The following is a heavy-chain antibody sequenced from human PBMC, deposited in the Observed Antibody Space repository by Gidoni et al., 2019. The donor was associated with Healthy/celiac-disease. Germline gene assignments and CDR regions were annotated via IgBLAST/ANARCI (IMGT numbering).Heavy chain of an antibody. Sequence: QVQLVQSGAEVKKPGASVKVSCKVSGYTLTELSMHWVRQAPGKGLEWMGGFAPEDGETIYAQKFQGRVTMTEDTSTDTAYMELSSLRSEDTAVYYCATLTAGPPLYYYYYGMDVWGQGTTVTVSS. J-gene: IGHJ6*02. CDR1: GYTLTELS. CDR3: ATLTAGPPLYYYYYGMDV. D-gene: IGHD6-13*01. V-gene: IGHV1-24*01. CDR2: FAPEDGET.